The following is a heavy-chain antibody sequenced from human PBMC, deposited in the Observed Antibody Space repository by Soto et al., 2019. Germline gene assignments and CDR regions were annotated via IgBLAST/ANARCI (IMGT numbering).Heavy chain of an antibody. CDR2: INPNSGGT. D-gene: IGHD2-15*01. CDR3: ARDRACSGGSCYSYYGMDV. Sequence: ASVKVSCKASGYTFTGYYMHWVRQAPGQGLEWMGWINPNSGGTNYAQKFQGRVTMTRDTSISTAYMELSRLRSDDTAVYYCARDRACSGGSCYSYYGMDVWGQGTTVTVFS. CDR1: GYTFTGYY. J-gene: IGHJ6*02. V-gene: IGHV1-2*02.